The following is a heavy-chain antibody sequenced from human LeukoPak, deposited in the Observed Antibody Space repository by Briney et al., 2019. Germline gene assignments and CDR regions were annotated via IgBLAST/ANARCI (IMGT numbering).Heavy chain of an antibody. Sequence: PGGSLRLSCAASGFTFSSYGFNWVRQAPGRGLGWVSYIAISSSTIYYADSVRGRFTISRDNAQKSLYLQMNRLRAEGTAVYYCARDPDYWGQGTLVTVSS. CDR3: ARDPDY. CDR1: GFTFSSYG. V-gene: IGHV3-48*01. CDR2: IAISSSTI. J-gene: IGHJ4*02.